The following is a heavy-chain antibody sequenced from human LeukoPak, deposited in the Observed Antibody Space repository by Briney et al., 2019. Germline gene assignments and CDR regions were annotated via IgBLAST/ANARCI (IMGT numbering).Heavy chain of an antibody. Sequence: GESLEVSCKVSEYTFTSYWIGWVSQMPGKGLDWMGIIYPGNSDTKYRSAFQGHVTISVDKSTNSANLQWSSLKVSDTAMYYCARLDDYAWGRYRFDYWGQGTLVTVSS. J-gene: IGHJ4*02. CDR1: EYTFTSYW. D-gene: IGHD3-16*02. V-gene: IGHV5-51*01. CDR2: IYPGNSDT. CDR3: ARLDDYAWGRYRFDY.